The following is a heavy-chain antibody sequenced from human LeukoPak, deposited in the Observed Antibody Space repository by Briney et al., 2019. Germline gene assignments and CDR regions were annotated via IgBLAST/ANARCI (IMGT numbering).Heavy chain of an antibody. Sequence: PVKVSCKASGGTFSSYAISWVRQAPGQGLEWMGRIIPILGIANYAQKFQGTVTITADKSTSTAYMELSSLRSEDTALYYCARDQWLRGVDWFDPWGQGTLVTVSS. V-gene: IGHV1-69*04. D-gene: IGHD5-12*01. CDR3: ARDQWLRGVDWFDP. J-gene: IGHJ5*02. CDR1: GGTFSSYA. CDR2: IIPILGIA.